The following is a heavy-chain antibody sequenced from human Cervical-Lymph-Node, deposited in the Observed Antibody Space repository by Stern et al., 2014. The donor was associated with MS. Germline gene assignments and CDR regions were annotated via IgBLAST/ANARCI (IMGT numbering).Heavy chain of an antibody. CDR1: GGTFSKFS. CDR3: ALSSETSDRWYSLGYDL. J-gene: IGHJ5*02. V-gene: IGHV1-69*01. D-gene: IGHD6-13*01. CDR2: IFPVFGTP. Sequence: QDQLVESGSEVTKPGSSVKVSCKASGGTFSKFSSSCVRQAPGQGLERMGGIFPVFGTPTYAQEFRGRLTITAAVSTSTVSMELSSVRSDDTAVYYCALSSETSDRWYSLGYDLWGQGTLVTVSS.